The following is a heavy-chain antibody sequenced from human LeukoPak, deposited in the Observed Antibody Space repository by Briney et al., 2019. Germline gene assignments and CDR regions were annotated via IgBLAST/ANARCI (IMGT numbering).Heavy chain of an antibody. CDR1: GGTFSSYA. CDR2: IMTILGIA. CDR3: ASLAAADRNYYDSSGVDY. V-gene: IGHV1-69*04. Sequence: ASVKVSCKASGGTFSSYAISWVRQAPGQGLEWMGRIMTILGIANYAQKFQGRVTITADKSTSTAYMELSSLRSEDTAVYYCASLAAADRNYYDSSGVDYWGQGTLVTVSS. D-gene: IGHD3-22*01. J-gene: IGHJ4*02.